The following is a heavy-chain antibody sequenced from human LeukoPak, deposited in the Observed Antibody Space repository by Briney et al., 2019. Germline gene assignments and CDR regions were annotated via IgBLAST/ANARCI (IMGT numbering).Heavy chain of an antibody. CDR2: IKHDGSER. J-gene: IGHJ6*03. V-gene: IGHV3-7*01. CDR1: GFTFNTYN. CDR3: ARGGTYGYYYYYYMDV. D-gene: IGHD2-15*01. Sequence: GGSLRLSCAGSGFTFNTYNMSWVRQAPGKGLEWVANIKHDGSERYYVDSVEGRFTISRDNDNNSLFLQMNSLRAEDTAVYFCARGGTYGYYYYYYMDVWGKGTTVTVSS.